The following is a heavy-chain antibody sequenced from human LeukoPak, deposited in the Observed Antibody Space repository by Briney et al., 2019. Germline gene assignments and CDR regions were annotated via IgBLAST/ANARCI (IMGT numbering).Heavy chain of an antibody. Sequence: PGGSLRLSCAASGFSFPDYAMHWVRQAPGKGLEWVSRISWNSGNIDYADSVKGRFTISRDNAKNSLYLQMNSLRPEDTALYFCAKDIGPLTYHYDTSAYSGAFDYWGQGILVTVSS. J-gene: IGHJ4*02. CDR1: GFSFPDYA. D-gene: IGHD3-22*01. V-gene: IGHV3-9*01. CDR3: AKDIGPLTYHYDTSAYSGAFDY. CDR2: ISWNSGNI.